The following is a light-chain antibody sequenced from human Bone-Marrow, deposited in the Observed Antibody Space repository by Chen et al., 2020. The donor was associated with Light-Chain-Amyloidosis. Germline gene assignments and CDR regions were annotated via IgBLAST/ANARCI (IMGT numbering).Light chain of an antibody. Sequence: MTQSPLSLPVTPGEPASISCRSNQSLLQSNGFNFLDWYLQRPGQSPHLLTYMGSIRASGVPDRFSGSGSDTDVTLQISRVEAEDVGIYYCMQLLQTPPTFGGGTKVEIK. CDR3: MQLLQTPPT. V-gene: IGKV2-28*01. CDR1: QSLLQSNGFNF. CDR2: MGS. J-gene: IGKJ4*01.